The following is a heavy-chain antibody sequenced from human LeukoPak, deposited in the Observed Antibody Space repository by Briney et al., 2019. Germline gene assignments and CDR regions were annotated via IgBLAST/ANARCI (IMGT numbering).Heavy chain of an antibody. Sequence: GGSLRLSCAASGFTFSSYWMHWVRQDPGKGLVWVSRVNSDGSSTSYADSVKGRFTISRDNAKNTLYLQMNSLRAEDTAVYYCASSYGSGRLGYYFDYWGQGTLVTVSP. CDR2: VNSDGSST. D-gene: IGHD3-10*01. V-gene: IGHV3-74*01. CDR3: ASSYGSGRLGYYFDY. CDR1: GFTFSSYW. J-gene: IGHJ4*02.